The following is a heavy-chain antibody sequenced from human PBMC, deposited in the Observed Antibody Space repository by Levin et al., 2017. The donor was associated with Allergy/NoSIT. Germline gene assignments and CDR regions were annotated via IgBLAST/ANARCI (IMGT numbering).Heavy chain of an antibody. Sequence: EASVKVSCAASGFTIYSYVMHWVRQAPGKGLEYVSGISGYGGGTYYANSVKGRFTISRDNSKNTLYLQMGSLRAEDMAVYYCARSMDHRSYYFDHWGQGTLVTVSS. J-gene: IGHJ4*02. CDR2: ISGYGGGT. D-gene: IGHD2-21*01. V-gene: IGHV3-64*01. CDR3: ARSMDHRSYYFDH. CDR1: GFTIYSYV.